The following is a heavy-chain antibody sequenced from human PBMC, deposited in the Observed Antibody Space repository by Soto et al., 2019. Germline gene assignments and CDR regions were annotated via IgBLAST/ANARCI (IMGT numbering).Heavy chain of an antibody. D-gene: IGHD2-8*02. V-gene: IGHV3-30*18. CDR3: AKAMVTGVDYYYYYMDV. CDR2: ISYDGSNK. Sequence: GGSLRLSCAASGFTFSSYGMHWVRQAPGKGLEWVAVISYDGSNKYYADSVKGRFTISRDNSKNTLYLQMNSLRAEDTAVYYCAKAMVTGVDYYYYYMDVWGKGTTVTVSS. J-gene: IGHJ6*03. CDR1: GFTFSSYG.